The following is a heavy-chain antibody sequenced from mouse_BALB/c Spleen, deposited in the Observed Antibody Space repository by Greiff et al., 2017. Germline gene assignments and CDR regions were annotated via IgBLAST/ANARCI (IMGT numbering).Heavy chain of an antibody. CDR3: VRDNYVLFDY. V-gene: IGHV2-9-2*01. Sequence: QVQLKESGPGLVAPSQSLSITCTVSGFSLTSYDISWIRQPPGKGLEWLGVIWTGGGTNYNSAFMSRLSISKDNSKSQVFLKMNSLQTDDTAIYYCVRDNYVLFDYWGQGTTLTVSS. CDR2: IWTGGGT. CDR1: GFSLTSYD. D-gene: IGHD2-1*01. J-gene: IGHJ2*01.